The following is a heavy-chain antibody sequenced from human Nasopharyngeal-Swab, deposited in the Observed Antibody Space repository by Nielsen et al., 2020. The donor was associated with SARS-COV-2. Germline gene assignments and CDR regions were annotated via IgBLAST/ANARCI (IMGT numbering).Heavy chain of an antibody. D-gene: IGHD2-2*02. CDR3: ARTYCTSSNCYNHFDF. J-gene: IGHJ4*01. CDR1: GGSLTSSSYY. CDR2: VYHSVRTTHNTVDT. Sequence: SETLSLTCTVSGGSLTSSSYYWGWIRQPPGKGLEWIGYVYHSVRTTHNTVDTRYNPSLGSRVSMAADIYKKQFFLNVTSVTAADTAVYFCARTYCTSSNCYNHFDFWGHGSLVTVSS. V-gene: IGHV4-61*05.